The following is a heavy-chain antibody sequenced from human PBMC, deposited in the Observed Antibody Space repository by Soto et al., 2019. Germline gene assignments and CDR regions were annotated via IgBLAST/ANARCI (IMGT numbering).Heavy chain of an antibody. V-gene: IGHV1-3*01. CDR3: AREGTTLRYFDWLPYYYYVMDV. J-gene: IGHJ6*02. Sequence: ASVKVSCKASGYTFTSYAMHWVRQAPGQRLEWMGWINAGNGNTKYSQKIQGRVTITRDTSASTAYMEMSRLRSEDTAVYNCAREGTTLRYFDWLPYYYYVMDVWGQGTTVTVSS. CDR2: INAGNGNT. CDR1: GYTFTSYA. D-gene: IGHD3-9*01.